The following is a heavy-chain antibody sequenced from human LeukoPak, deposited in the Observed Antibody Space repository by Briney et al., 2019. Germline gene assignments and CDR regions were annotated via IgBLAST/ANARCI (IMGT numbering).Heavy chain of an antibody. J-gene: IGHJ3*02. CDR1: GGLISSSSYY. D-gene: IGHD1-26*01. CDR3: ARTSGIDDFDI. Sequence: SETPSLTSTVSGGLISSSSYYWDWIRQPPGSGLEWIAYIYYSESTNYIPSLKSRLTISVDTSKNQFSLKLSSVTAADTAVYYCARTSGIDDFDIWGQGTMVTVSS. V-gene: IGHV4-61*05. CDR2: IYYSEST.